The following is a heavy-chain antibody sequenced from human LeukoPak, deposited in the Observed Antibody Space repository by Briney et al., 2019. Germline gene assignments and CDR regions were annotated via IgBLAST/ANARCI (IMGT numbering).Heavy chain of an antibody. CDR1: GGSISSGDYY. Sequence: SETLSLTCTVSGGSISSGDYYWSWIRQPPGKGLEWIGYIYYSGSTNYNPSLKSRVTISVDKSKNQFSLKLSSVTAADTAVYYCASGQIRLDFDYWGQGTLVTVSS. J-gene: IGHJ4*02. V-gene: IGHV4-30-4*01. CDR2: IYYSGST. D-gene: IGHD3-16*01. CDR3: ASGQIRLDFDY.